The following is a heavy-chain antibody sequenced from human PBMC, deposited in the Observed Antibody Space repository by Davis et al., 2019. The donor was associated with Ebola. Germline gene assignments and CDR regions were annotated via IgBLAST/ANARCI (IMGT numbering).Heavy chain of an antibody. V-gene: IGHV3-21*01. CDR1: GFTFSSYY. J-gene: IGHJ3*02. CDR2: ISSSSNYI. D-gene: IGHD2-15*01. Sequence: GGSLRLSCAASGFTFSSYYMNWVRQAPGKGLEWVSSISSSSNYIYYADSMKGRFTISRDNAKNSLFLQMNSLRAEDTAVYYCAAADIVVVVDGTSYPHAFDTWGQGTMVTVSS. CDR3: AAADIVVVVDGTSYPHAFDT.